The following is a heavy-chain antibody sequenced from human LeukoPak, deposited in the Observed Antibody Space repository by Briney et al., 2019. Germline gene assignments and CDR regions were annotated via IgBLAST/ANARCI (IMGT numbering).Heavy chain of an antibody. CDR3: ASGTRGGRDWFDP. CDR1: GGSISSSNW. D-gene: IGHD3-16*01. J-gene: IGHJ5*02. V-gene: IGHV4-4*02. Sequence: SETLSLTCAVSGGSISSSNWWSWVRQPPGKGLEWIGEIYHSGSTNYNPSLKSRVTISVDKSKNQFSLKLSSVTAADTAVYYCASGTRGGRDWFDPWGQGTLVTVSS. CDR2: IYHSGST.